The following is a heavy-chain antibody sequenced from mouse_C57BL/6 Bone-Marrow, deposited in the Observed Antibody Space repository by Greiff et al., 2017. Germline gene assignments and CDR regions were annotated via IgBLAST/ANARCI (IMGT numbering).Heavy chain of an antibody. J-gene: IGHJ4*01. CDR3: AREIYPLYYYAMDC. CDR2: ISSGSSTI. Sequence: EVQLVESGGGLVKPGGSLKLSCAASGFTFSDYGMHWVRQAPEKGLEWVAYISSGSSTIYYADTVKGRFTISRDNAKNTLFLQMTSLRSEDTAMYYCAREIYPLYYYAMDCWGQGASVTVSS. V-gene: IGHV5-17*01. CDR1: GFTFSDYG.